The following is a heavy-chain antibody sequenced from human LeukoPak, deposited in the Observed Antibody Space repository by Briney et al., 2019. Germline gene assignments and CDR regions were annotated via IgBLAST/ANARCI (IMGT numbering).Heavy chain of an antibody. J-gene: IGHJ4*02. D-gene: IGHD7-27*01. CDR3: ATLLGGPDY. V-gene: IGHV3-74*01. CDR1: GFTFSSYW. Sequence: PGGSLRLSCAASGFTFSSYWMHWVRQAPGKGLVWVSRIDGDGSSTSYADSVTGRFTISRDNAKNTLYLQMNSLRAEDPAVYYCATLLGGPDYWGQGTLVTVSS. CDR2: IDGDGSST.